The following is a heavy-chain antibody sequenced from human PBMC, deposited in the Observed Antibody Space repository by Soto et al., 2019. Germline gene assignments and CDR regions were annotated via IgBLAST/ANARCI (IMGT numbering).Heavy chain of an antibody. Sequence: GGSLRLSCATSGLTLINSVMSWVRQAPGKGLEWVSTIAGKTYYSDSVKGRFTISRDNSQSTLYLQLNSLRAEDTAVYYCARKIDVPTGMLSHWGQGTLVTVSS. CDR1: GLTLINSV. V-gene: IGHV3-23*01. CDR3: ARKIDVPTGMLSH. J-gene: IGHJ4*02. CDR2: IAGKT. D-gene: IGHD1-1*01.